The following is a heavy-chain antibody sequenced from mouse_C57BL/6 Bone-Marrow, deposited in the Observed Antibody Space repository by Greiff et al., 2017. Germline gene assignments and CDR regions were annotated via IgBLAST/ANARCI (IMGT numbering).Heavy chain of an antibody. CDR1: GFNIKDDY. CDR2: IDPETGDT. CDR3: TIYYYGSY. D-gene: IGHD1-1*01. V-gene: IGHV14-4*01. Sequence: VQLQQSGAELVRPGASVKLSCTASGFNIKDDYMHWVKQRPEQGLEWIGWIDPETGDTESASKFQGKATLTADTSSNTAYLHLSSQTAEDTAVDYCTIYYYGSYWGQGTTLTVAS. J-gene: IGHJ2*01.